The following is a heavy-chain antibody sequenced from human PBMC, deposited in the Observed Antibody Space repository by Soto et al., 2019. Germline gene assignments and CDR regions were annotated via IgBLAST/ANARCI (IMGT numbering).Heavy chain of an antibody. CDR2: ISYDGSNK. V-gene: IGHV3-30*18. CDR3: AKSATHRIVRDQAYFDY. J-gene: IGHJ4*02. D-gene: IGHD1-26*01. CDR1: GFTFSSYA. Sequence: GGSLRLSCAASGFTFSSYAMYWVRQAPGKGLEWVALISYDGSNKDYPDSVKGRFTISRDNSKNTLYMQMNSLRPEDTAVYYCAKSATHRIVRDQAYFDYWGQGIMVTVSS.